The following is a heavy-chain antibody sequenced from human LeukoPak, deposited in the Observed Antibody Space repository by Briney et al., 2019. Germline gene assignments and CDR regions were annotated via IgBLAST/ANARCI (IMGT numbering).Heavy chain of an antibody. Sequence: GGSLRLSCAASGFTFSRYWMSWVRQAPGKGLEWVANIKQDGSEKYYVDSVKGRFTISRDNAKKSLYLQVNSLRAEDTAVYYCAREFASYCSSSSCYGFDYWGQGTLVTVSS. CDR1: GFTFSRYW. D-gene: IGHD2-2*01. J-gene: IGHJ4*02. CDR2: IKQDGSEK. V-gene: IGHV3-7*01. CDR3: AREFASYCSSSSCYGFDY.